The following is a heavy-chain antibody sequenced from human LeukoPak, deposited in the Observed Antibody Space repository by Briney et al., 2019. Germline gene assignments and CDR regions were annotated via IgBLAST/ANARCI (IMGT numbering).Heavy chain of an antibody. Sequence: PEGSLRLSCAASGFTFSSYSMNWVRQAPGKGLEWVSYISSSSSTIYYADSVKGRFTISRDNAKNSLYLQMNSLRDEDTAVYYCARTGYSSSSGWAYYYYYYMDVWGKGTTVTVSS. D-gene: IGHD6-6*01. J-gene: IGHJ6*03. V-gene: IGHV3-48*02. CDR1: GFTFSSYS. CDR2: ISSSSSTI. CDR3: ARTGYSSSSGWAYYYYYYMDV.